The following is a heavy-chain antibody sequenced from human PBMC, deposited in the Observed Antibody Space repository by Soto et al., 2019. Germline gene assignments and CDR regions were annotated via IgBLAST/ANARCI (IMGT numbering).Heavy chain of an antibody. V-gene: IGHV1-18*01. CDR1: GYAFTAYG. CDR2: VSTNDDRT. Sequence: SVKGSCKTAGYAFTAYGVAWLRQDRGQRPEWMGWVSTNDDRTNYARKFQGRATMTTDRTTTTTSMELRSLGTDDTAVYYCARELNTESSAYYSFAFWGQGTLVTVSS. J-gene: IGHJ4*02. CDR3: ARELNTESSAYYSFAF. D-gene: IGHD3-22*01.